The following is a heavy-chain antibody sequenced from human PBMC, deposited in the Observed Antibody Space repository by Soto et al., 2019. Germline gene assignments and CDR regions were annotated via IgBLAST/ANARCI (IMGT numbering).Heavy chain of an antibody. V-gene: IGHV3-33*08. J-gene: IGHJ4*02. CDR2: IWYDGSNK. Sequence: VQLVESGGGLVKPGGSLRLSCAASGFTFSSYGMHWVRQAPGKGLEWVAVIWYDGSNKYYADSVKGRFTISRDNSKNTLYLQMNSLRAEDTAVYYCARELQCSSSCPPEYFDYWGQGTLVTVSS. D-gene: IGHD6-6*01. CDR3: ARELQCSSSCPPEYFDY. CDR1: GFTFSSYG.